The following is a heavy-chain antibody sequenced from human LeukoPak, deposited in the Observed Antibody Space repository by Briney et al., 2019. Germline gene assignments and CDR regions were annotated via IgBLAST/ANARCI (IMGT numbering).Heavy chain of an antibody. D-gene: IGHD3-22*01. V-gene: IGHV1-69*01. Sequence: SSVKVSCKASRGTFSSYAISWVRQAPGQGLEWMGGIIPIFGTANYAQKFQGRVTITADESTSTAYMELSSLRSEDTAVYYCASYDSSGYSHRYWGQGTLVTFSS. J-gene: IGHJ4*02. CDR2: IIPIFGTA. CDR1: RGTFSSYA. CDR3: ASYDSSGYSHRY.